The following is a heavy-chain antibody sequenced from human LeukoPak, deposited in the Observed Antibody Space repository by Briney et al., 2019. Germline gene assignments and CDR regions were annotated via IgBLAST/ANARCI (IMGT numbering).Heavy chain of an antibody. D-gene: IGHD5-12*01. CDR2: ISDSGRA. J-gene: IGHJ6*02. CDR1: GFTFSSYA. V-gene: IGHV3-23*01. CDR3: AKDGNCGYSYSYRYYYYGMDV. Sequence: PGGSLRLSCAASGFTFSSYAMTWVRQAPRTGLEWVSSISDSGRAWYADSVKGRFTISRDNSKNTLYLQMNSLRAEDTAVYYCAKDGNCGYSYSYRYYYYGMDVWGQGTTVTVSS.